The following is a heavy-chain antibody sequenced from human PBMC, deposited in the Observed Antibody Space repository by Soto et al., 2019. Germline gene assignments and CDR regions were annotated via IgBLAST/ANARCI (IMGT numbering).Heavy chain of an antibody. J-gene: IGHJ4*01. CDR1: GGSLSAYY. CDR3: AYQVDNFDY. CDR2: INQGGSI. V-gene: IGHV4-34*01. Sequence: SETLSLTCTVFGGSLSAYYWTWIRQPPGKGLEWLGEINQGGSIHYNPSLTSRVTISMATYKYQFSLKLSSVTAADMAVYYCAYQVDNFDYWGQGTLVTVSS. D-gene: IGHD2-15*01.